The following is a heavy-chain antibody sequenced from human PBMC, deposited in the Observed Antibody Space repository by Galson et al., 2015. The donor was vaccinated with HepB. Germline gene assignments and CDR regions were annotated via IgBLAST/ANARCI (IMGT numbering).Heavy chain of an antibody. J-gene: IGHJ1*01. V-gene: IGHV3-7*03. CDR3: AKDRTDSSGYYYVGFQH. CDR2: IKEDGSVK. CDR1: GLTFSIYW. Sequence: SLRLSCADSGLTFSIYWMSWVRQAPGKGLEWVANIKEDGSVKNYVDSVKGRFTISRDNAKKSLYLQMNRLRADDTAVYYCAKDRTDSSGYYYVGFQHWGQGTLVTVSS. D-gene: IGHD3-22*01.